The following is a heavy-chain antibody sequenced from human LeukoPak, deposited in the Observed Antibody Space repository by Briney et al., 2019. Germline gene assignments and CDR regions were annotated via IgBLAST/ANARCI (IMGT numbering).Heavy chain of an antibody. Sequence: SETLSLTCTVFGGSISSYYWSWIRQPPGKGLEWIGSIYYTGSTNYNPSLKSRATISVDTSKNQISLKLSSVTAADTAVYYCARQRVPGYNYWSFDLWGRGTLVTVSS. CDR3: ARQRVPGYNYWSFDL. J-gene: IGHJ2*01. CDR1: GGSISSYY. CDR2: IYYTGST. V-gene: IGHV4-59*01. D-gene: IGHD5-24*01.